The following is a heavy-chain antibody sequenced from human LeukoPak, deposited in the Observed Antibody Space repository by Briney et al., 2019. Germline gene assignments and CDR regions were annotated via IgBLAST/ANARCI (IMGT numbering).Heavy chain of an antibody. J-gene: IGHJ3*02. Sequence: ASVKVSCKVSGYTLTELSMHWVRQAPGKGLEWMGGFDPEDGETIYAQKFQGRVTMTEDTSTDTAYMELSSLRSEDTAVYYCATDLQMTTEKYAFDIWGQGTMVTVSS. D-gene: IGHD5-24*01. CDR2: FDPEDGET. CDR1: GYTLTELS. CDR3: ATDLQMTTEKYAFDI. V-gene: IGHV1-24*01.